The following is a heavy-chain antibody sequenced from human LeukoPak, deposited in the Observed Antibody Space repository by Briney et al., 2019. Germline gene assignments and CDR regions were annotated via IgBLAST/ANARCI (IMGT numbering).Heavy chain of an antibody. CDR1: GYSISSGYY. V-gene: IGHV4-38-2*01. CDR2: ISRSGTT. Sequence: PSETLSLTCAVSGYSISSGYYWGWIRQPPGKGLEWIGSISRSGTTSYNPSLQSRVTISVDTSKNQFSLKQSSVTATDAAVYYCASPGKYDNSPIDYWGPGTLVTVSS. CDR3: ASPGKYDNSPIDY. D-gene: IGHD1-1*01. J-gene: IGHJ4*02.